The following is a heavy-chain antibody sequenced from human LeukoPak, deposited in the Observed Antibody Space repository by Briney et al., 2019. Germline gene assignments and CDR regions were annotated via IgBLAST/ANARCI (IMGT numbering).Heavy chain of an antibody. J-gene: IGHJ4*02. D-gene: IGHD3-16*02. V-gene: IGHV1-18*01. CDR2: ISAYNGNT. Sequence: ASVKVSRKASGYTFTSYGISWVRQAPGQGLEWMGWISAYNGNTNYAQKLQGRVTMTTDTSTSTAYMELRSLRSDDTAVYYCARYDYVWGSYRPIDYWGQGTLVTVSS. CDR3: ARYDYVWGSYRPIDY. CDR1: GYTFTSYG.